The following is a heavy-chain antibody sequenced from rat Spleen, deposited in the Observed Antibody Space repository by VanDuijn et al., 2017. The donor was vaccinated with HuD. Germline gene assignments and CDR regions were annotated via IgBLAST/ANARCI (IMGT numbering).Heavy chain of an antibody. Sequence: QVQLKESGPGLVQPSQTLSLTCTVSGFSLTSYHVHWVRLSPGKGLEWMGRMRYNGDTSYNSALKSRLSISRDTSKNQVFLKMNSLQTEDTAMYFCARRPFDYWGQGVMVTVSS. CDR3: ARRPFDY. J-gene: IGHJ2*01. V-gene: IGHV2-63*01. CDR1: GFSLTSYH. CDR2: MRYNGDT.